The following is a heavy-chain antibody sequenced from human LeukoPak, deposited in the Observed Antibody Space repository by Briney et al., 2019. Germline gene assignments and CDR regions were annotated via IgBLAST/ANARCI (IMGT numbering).Heavy chain of an antibody. Sequence: ASVKVSCKASGYTFTGYSMHWVRQAPGHGLEWVGWVNPTSGYTNYAQNLQGRVTMTRDTSISTAYMELSSLRSEDTAVYYCAREKGYSSGWYGRDNWFDPWGQGTLVTVSS. J-gene: IGHJ5*02. CDR3: AREKGYSSGWYGRDNWFDP. CDR1: GYTFTGYS. V-gene: IGHV1-2*02. D-gene: IGHD6-19*01. CDR2: VNPTSGYT.